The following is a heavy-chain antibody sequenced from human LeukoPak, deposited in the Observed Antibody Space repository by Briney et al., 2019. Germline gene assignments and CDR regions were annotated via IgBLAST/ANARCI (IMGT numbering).Heavy chain of an antibody. Sequence: SETLSLTCTVSGGSISSGSYYWGWIRQPPGKGLEWIGSIYYSGSTYYNPSLKSRVTISVDTSKNQFSLKLSSVTAADTAVYYCARVVWGAHFDYWGQGTLVTVSS. CDR2: IYYSGST. J-gene: IGHJ4*02. CDR1: GGSISSGSYY. CDR3: ARVVWGAHFDY. V-gene: IGHV4-39*07. D-gene: IGHD3-16*01.